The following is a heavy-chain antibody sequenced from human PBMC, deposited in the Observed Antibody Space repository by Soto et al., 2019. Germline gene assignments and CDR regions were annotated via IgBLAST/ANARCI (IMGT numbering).Heavy chain of an antibody. V-gene: IGHV1-18*01. J-gene: IGHJ5*02. Sequence: GASVKVSCKASGYTFSSHDINWVRQATGQGLEWMGWMNPNNGNTNYAQRLQGRVTMTTDTSTSTAYMELRSLRSDDTAVYYCARDGPHCSGGSCYRGPNWFDPWGQGTLVTVSS. D-gene: IGHD2-15*01. CDR3: ARDGPHCSGGSCYRGPNWFDP. CDR1: GYTFSSHD. CDR2: MNPNNGNT.